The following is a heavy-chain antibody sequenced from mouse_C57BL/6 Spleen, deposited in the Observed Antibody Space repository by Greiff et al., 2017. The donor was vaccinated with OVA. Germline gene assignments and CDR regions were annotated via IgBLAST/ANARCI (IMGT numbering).Heavy chain of an antibody. CDR2: INPGSGGT. D-gene: IGHD2-5*01. Sequence: VQLQQSGAELVRPGTSVKVSCKASGYAFTNYLIEWVKQRPGQGLEWIGVINPGSGGTNYNEKFKGKATLTADKSSSTAYMQLSSLTSEDSAVYFCARGGSKDAMDYWGQGTSVTVSS. CDR1: GYAFTNYL. CDR3: ARGGSKDAMDY. V-gene: IGHV1-54*01. J-gene: IGHJ4*01.